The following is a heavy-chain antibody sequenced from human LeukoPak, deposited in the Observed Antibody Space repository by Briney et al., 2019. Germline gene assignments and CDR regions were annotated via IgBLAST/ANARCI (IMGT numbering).Heavy chain of an antibody. D-gene: IGHD4-17*01. J-gene: IGHJ4*02. CDR3: AREDRDYGDYGTFDY. V-gene: IGHV4-38-2*02. Sequence: PSETLSLTCTVSGYSISSGYYWGWIRQPPGKGLEWIGSSHNSGSTYYNPSLKSRVTISVDTSKNQFSLKLSSVTAADTAVYYCAREDRDYGDYGTFDYWDQGTLVTVSA. CDR2: SHNSGST. CDR1: GYSISSGYY.